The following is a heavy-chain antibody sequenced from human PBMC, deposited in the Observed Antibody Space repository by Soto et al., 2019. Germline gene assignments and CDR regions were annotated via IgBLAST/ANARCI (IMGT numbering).Heavy chain of an antibody. CDR1: GGTFSSYT. Sequence: QVQLVQSGAEVKKPGSSVKVSCKASGGTFSSYTISWVRQAPGQGLEWMGRIIPILGIANYAQKFQGRVTITGGKSRRAGDMERRSLRSEDTAVYYCAVCGGDCYAPDYWGQGSLVTVSS. CDR3: AVCGGDCYAPDY. CDR2: IIPILGIA. D-gene: IGHD2-21*01. V-gene: IGHV1-69*02. J-gene: IGHJ4*02.